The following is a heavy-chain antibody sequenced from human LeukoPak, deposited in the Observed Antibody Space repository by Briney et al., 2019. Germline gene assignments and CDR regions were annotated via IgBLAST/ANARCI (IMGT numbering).Heavy chain of an antibody. Sequence: GGSLRLSCVASGFTFTGHSMHWVRQAPGKGLEWVAVVAHDEKTIFYADSLKGRFTVSRDNSKNTVYLQMNSLRDEDTAVYYCAREKQSGGTPFDYWGQGSLVTVSS. CDR2: VAHDEKTI. J-gene: IGHJ4*02. CDR3: AREKQSGGTPFDY. V-gene: IGHV3-30*04. CDR1: GFTFTGHS. D-gene: IGHD1-26*01.